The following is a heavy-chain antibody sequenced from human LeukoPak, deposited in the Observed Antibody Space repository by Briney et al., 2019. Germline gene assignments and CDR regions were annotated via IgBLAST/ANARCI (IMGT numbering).Heavy chain of an antibody. CDR2: IRGSGYYT. J-gene: IGHJ5*02. CDR1: GFTFSSYD. Sequence: GGSLRLSCAASGFTFSSYDMSWVRQAPGKGLEWVSVIRGSGYYTYYADSVKGRFTISRDNSKNTLYLQMNSLSAEDTAVYYCAKSTRAWLPNWFDPWGQGTLVTVSS. CDR3: AKSTRAWLPNWFDP. D-gene: IGHD5-18*01. V-gene: IGHV3-23*01.